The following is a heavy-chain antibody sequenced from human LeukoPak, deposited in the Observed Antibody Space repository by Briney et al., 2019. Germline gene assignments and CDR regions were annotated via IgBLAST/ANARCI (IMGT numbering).Heavy chain of an antibody. D-gene: IGHD6-25*01. J-gene: IGHJ4*02. V-gene: IGHV4-59*08. Sequence: SETLSLTCTVSGGSISSYYWSWIRQPPGKGLEWIGYIYYSGSTNYNPSLKSRVTISVDTSKNQFSLRLSSVTAADTAVYYCARNGGLIYFDYWGQGTLVTVSS. CDR1: GGSISSYY. CDR3: ARNGGLIYFDY. CDR2: IYYSGST.